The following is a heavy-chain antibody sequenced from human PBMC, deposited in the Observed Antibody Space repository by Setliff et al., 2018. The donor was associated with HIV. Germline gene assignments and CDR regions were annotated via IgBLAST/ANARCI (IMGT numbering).Heavy chain of an antibody. CDR2: ISGFNGNT. J-gene: IGHJ3*02. V-gene: IGHV1-18*01. D-gene: IGHD2-8*01. CDR1: GYSFARYG. Sequence: ASVKVSCKASGYSFARYGLSWVRQAPGQGLEWMGWISGFNGNTKYAQSFQDRVAMTTETATSTAYMEMRSLRSDDTAVYFCATDWGSCNNGLCPTLAFEIWGQGTAVTVSS. CDR3: ATDWGSCNNGLCPTLAFEI.